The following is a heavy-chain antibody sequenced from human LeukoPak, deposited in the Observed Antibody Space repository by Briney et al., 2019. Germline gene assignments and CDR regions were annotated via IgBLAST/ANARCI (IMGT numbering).Heavy chain of an antibody. CDR1: GYTFTSYG. D-gene: IGHD1-26*01. J-gene: IGHJ4*02. V-gene: IGHV1-46*01. Sequence: RASVKVSCKASGYTFTSYGISWVRQAPGQGLEWMGRINPSFNPGVDVTSYAQKFQGRITMTRDISTNTVYMELSSLTSEDTAVYYCARAWESIAGYYFDYWGQGTLVTVSS. CDR3: ARAWESIAGYYFDY. CDR2: INPSFNPGVDVT.